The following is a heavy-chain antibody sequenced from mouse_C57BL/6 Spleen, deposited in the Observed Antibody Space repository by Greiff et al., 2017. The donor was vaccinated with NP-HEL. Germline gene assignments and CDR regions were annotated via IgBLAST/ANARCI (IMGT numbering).Heavy chain of an antibody. CDR2: INPNNGGT. V-gene: IGHV1-26*01. CDR3: ARRTGIYYDYGGAWFAY. Sequence: EVQLQQSGPELVKPGASVKISCKASGYTFTDYYMNWVKQSHGKSLEWIGDINPNNGGTSYNQKFKGKATLTVDKSSSTAYMELRSLTSEDSAVYYCARRTGIYYDYGGAWFAYWGQGTLVTVSA. J-gene: IGHJ3*01. CDR1: GYTFTDYY. D-gene: IGHD2-4*01.